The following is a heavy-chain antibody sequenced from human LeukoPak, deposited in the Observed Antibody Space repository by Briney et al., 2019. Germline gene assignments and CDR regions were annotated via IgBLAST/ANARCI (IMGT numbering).Heavy chain of an antibody. V-gene: IGHV3-30*03. CDR3: ARDGVYSSSWSLRFDI. D-gene: IGHD6-13*01. CDR2: ISYDGSNN. Sequence: GGSLRLSCAASGFTFSSYGMHWVRQAPGKGLEWVAVISYDGSNNYFPDSVKGRFTISRDNSKNTLYLQMNSLRAEDTAVYYCARDGVYSSSWSLRFDIWGQGTMVTVSS. J-gene: IGHJ3*02. CDR1: GFTFSSYG.